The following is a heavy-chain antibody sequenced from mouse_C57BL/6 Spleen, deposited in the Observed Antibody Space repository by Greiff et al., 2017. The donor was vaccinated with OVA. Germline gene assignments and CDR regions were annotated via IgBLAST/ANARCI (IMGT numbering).Heavy chain of an antibody. CDR1: GYTFTDYY. V-gene: IGHV1-26*01. CDR3: AREEGYGNSFAY. D-gene: IGHD2-10*02. CDR2: INPNNGGT. Sequence: EVQLQQSGPELVKPGASVKISCKASGYTFTDYYMNWVKQSHGKSLEWIGDINPNNGGTSYNQKFKGKATLTVDKSSSTAYMELRSLTSEDSAVYYCAREEGYGNSFAYWGQGTLVTVSA. J-gene: IGHJ3*01.